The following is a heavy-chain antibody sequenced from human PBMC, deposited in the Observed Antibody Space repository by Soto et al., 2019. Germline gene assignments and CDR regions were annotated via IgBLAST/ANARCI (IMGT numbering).Heavy chain of an antibody. V-gene: IGHV3-30*03. CDR2: ISYDGSNK. CDR3: ARYSGKYQGPIDY. J-gene: IGHJ4*02. CDR1: GFTFSHYG. Sequence: PGESLKISCAASGFTFSHYGIHWVRQAPGKGLEWLAVISYDGSNKHYADSVKGRFTVSRDNSKNTLYLRMNSLRAEDTAVYFCARYSGKYQGPIDYWGQGTLVTVSS. D-gene: IGHD1-26*01.